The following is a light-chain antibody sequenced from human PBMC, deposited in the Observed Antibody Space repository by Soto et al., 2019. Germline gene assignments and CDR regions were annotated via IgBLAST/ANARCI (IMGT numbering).Light chain of an antibody. CDR3: QQYIDWPPYT. Sequence: EVVLTQSPATLSVSPGERATLSCRASQTVSRSLAWYQQKPGQAPRLLIYGASMRATGVLDRFSGSGSGTDFTLTISSLQSEDFAVYYCQQYIDWPPYTFGQGTKVEIK. CDR2: GAS. CDR1: QTVSRS. J-gene: IGKJ2*01. V-gene: IGKV3-15*01.